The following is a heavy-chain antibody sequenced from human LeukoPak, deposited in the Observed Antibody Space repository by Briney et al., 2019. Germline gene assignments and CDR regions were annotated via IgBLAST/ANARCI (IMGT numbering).Heavy chain of an antibody. D-gene: IGHD4/OR15-4a*01. J-gene: IGHJ5*02. CDR3: VRRLTMSHSGGDWFDP. CDR2: VYPLDSDT. Sequence: GESLKISCETSGYNFFSNYWIAWVRQMPGKGLEWMGMVYPLDSDTRYSPSFQGQVTMSADKSINTAYLEWSSLEASDTAMYYCVRRLTMSHSGGDWFDPWGQGTQVTVSS. CDR1: GYNFFSNYW. V-gene: IGHV5-51*01.